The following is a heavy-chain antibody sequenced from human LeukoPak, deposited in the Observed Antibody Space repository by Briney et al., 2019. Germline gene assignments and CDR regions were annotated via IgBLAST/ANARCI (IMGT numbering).Heavy chain of an antibody. V-gene: IGHV3-48*03. CDR1: DFIFSSYD. J-gene: IGHJ6*04. Sequence: GGSLRLSCAAADFIFSSYDMHWVRQAPGEGLEWVSYISSDGSTIYYADSVKGRFTISRDNAKNSLYLQMNSLRAEDTAVYYCARDERFGELLYGMDVWGKGTTVTVSS. D-gene: IGHD3-10*01. CDR2: ISSDGSTI. CDR3: ARDERFGELLYGMDV.